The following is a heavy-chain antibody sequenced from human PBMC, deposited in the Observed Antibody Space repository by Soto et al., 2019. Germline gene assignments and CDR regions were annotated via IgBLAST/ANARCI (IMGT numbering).Heavy chain of an antibody. Sequence: PGGSLRLSCAASGFTFSSYAMSWVRQAPGKGLVWVSGINSDGSSTSYADSVKGRFTISRDNSKNTLYLQMNSLRAEDTAVYYCVRTSLVVAAATREDYWGQGTLVTVSS. CDR3: VRTSLVVAAATREDY. D-gene: IGHD2-15*01. V-gene: IGHV3-74*01. CDR2: INSDGSST. CDR1: GFTFSSYA. J-gene: IGHJ4*02.